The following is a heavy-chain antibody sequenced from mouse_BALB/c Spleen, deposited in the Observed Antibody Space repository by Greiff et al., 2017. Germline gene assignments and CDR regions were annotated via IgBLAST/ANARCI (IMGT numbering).Heavy chain of an antibody. CDR2: IWGGGST. D-gene: IGHD2-14*01. J-gene: IGHJ2*01. CDR3: ARSYRYDEGADY. CDR1: GFSLSRYS. Sequence: VMLVESGPGLVAPSQSLSITCTVSGFSLSRYSVHWVRQPPGKGLEWLGMIWGGGSTDYNSALKSRLSISKDNSKSQVFLKMNSLQTDDTAMYYCARSYRYDEGADYWGQGTTLTVSS. V-gene: IGHV2-6-4*01.